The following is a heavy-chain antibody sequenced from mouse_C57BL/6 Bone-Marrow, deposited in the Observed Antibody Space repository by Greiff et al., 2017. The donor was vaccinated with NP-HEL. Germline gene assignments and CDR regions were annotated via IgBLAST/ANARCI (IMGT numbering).Heavy chain of an antibody. J-gene: IGHJ1*03. D-gene: IGHD2-3*01. Sequence: QVQLKESGPGLVQPSQSLSITCTVSGFSLTSYGVHWVRQSPGKGLEWLGVIWSGGSTDYNAAFISRLSISKDNSKSQVFSKMNSLQADDTAIYYCARKGYDGYYLDFDVWGTGTTATVSS. CDR3: ARKGYDGYYLDFDV. V-gene: IGHV2-2*01. CDR2: IWSGGST. CDR1: GFSLTSYG.